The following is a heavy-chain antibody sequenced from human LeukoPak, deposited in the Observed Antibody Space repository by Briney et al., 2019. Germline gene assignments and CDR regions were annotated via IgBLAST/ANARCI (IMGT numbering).Heavy chain of an antibody. CDR2: IIPISGIA. D-gene: IGHD4-17*01. J-gene: IGHJ4*02. CDR3: ARVNGDFDY. Sequence: ASVKVSCKASGGTFSTYAISWVREAPGQGLEWMGRIIPISGIANYAQKLQGTVTITADKSTSTANMELSSLRSEDTAVYYCARVNGDFDYWGQGTLVTVSS. V-gene: IGHV1-69*04. CDR1: GGTFSTYA.